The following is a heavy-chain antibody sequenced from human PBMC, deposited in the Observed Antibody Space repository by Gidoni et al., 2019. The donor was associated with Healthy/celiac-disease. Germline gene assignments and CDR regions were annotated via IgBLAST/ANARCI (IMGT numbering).Heavy chain of an antibody. Sequence: EVQLVESGGGLVQPGRSLRLSCAASGFTFDDYAMHWVRQAPGKGLVWVSGISWNSGSIGYADSVKGRFTISRDNAKNSLYLQMNSLRAEDTALYHCAKGGLGGWSHFDYWGQGTLVTVSS. J-gene: IGHJ4*02. CDR1: GFTFDDYA. D-gene: IGHD6-19*01. CDR3: AKGGLGGWSHFDY. V-gene: IGHV3-9*01. CDR2: ISWNSGSI.